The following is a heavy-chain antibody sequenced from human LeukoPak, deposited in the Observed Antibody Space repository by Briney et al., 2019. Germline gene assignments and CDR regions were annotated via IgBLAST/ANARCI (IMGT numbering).Heavy chain of an antibody. D-gene: IGHD4-11*01. CDR3: ARVAYGNNATPFDH. CDR2: INPNSGDT. CDR1: GYIFTDYY. Sequence: GASVTVSCKASGYIFTDYYIHWVRQAPGQGPEWMGRINPNSGDTDSAQKFQGRVTMTRVTSITTVYMEMRRLTSDDTAVYYCARVAYGNNATPFDHWGQGTLVIASS. J-gene: IGHJ4*02. V-gene: IGHV1-2*06.